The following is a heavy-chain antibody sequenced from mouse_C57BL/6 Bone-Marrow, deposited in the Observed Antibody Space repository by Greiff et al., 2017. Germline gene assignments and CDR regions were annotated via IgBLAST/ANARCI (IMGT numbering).Heavy chain of an antibody. CDR3: ARSWDGWFAY. D-gene: IGHD4-1*01. Sequence: QVQLQQSGPELVKPGASVKISCKASGYAFSSSWMNWVKQRPGKGLEWIGRIYPGDGDTNYNGKFKGKATLTADKSSSTAYMQLSSLTSEDSAVYFCARSWDGWFAYGGQGTLVTVSA. CDR2: IYPGDGDT. J-gene: IGHJ3*01. V-gene: IGHV1-82*01. CDR1: GYAFSSSW.